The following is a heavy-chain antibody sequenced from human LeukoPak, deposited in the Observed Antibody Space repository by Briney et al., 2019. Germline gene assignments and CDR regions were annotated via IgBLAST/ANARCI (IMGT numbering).Heavy chain of an antibody. Sequence: SETLSLTCTVSGGSIIDFYWSWIRQPPGEGLEWIGHIYHSGTTNYGPSLKSRVTISVDTSQRQFSLKLSSVTAADTAVYYCARGTYYYDSSGYILFDYWGQGSLVTVSS. CDR1: GGSIIDFY. CDR2: IYHSGTT. V-gene: IGHV4-59*01. J-gene: IGHJ4*02. D-gene: IGHD3-22*01. CDR3: ARGTYYYDSSGYILFDY.